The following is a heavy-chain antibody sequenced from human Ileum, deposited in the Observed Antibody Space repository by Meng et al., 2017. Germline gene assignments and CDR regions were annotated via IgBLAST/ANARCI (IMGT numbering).Heavy chain of an antibody. J-gene: IGHJ4*02. Sequence: GESLKISCAASGFTFSESWMNWVRQTPGKGLEWVANINEDGSVRRTVDSVEGRITISRDNAKNSVDLQMNSLRVEDTAVYYCLSWGSRNYWGQGTRVTVSS. CDR3: LSWGSRNY. D-gene: IGHD7-27*01. V-gene: IGHV3-7*01. CDR1: GFTFSESW. CDR2: INEDGSVR.